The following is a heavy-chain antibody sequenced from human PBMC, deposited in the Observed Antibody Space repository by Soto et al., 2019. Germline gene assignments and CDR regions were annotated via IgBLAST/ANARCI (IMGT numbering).Heavy chain of an antibody. V-gene: IGHV3-30*18. CDR3: AKDLKMELRVHGPGY. J-gene: IGHJ4*02. CDR1: GFTFSSYG. Sequence: LRLSCAASGFTFSSYGMHWVRQAPGKGLEWVAVISYDGSNKYYADSVKGRFTISRDNSKNTLYLQMNSLRAEDTAVYYCAKDLKMELRVHGPGYWGQGTLVTVYS. D-gene: IGHD1-7*01. CDR2: ISYDGSNK.